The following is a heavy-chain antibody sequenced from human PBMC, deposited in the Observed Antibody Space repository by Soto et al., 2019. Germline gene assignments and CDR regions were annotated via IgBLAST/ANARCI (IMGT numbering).Heavy chain of an antibody. Sequence: ASVKVSCKASGGTFSSYAISWVRQAPGQGLEWMGGIIPIFGTANYAQKFQGRVTITADESTSTAYMELSSLRSEDTAVYYCARGRSYYDYVWGSYRYRYFDYWGQGTLVTVSS. J-gene: IGHJ4*02. CDR2: IIPIFGTA. D-gene: IGHD3-16*02. CDR3: ARGRSYYDYVWGSYRYRYFDY. V-gene: IGHV1-69*13. CDR1: GGTFSSYA.